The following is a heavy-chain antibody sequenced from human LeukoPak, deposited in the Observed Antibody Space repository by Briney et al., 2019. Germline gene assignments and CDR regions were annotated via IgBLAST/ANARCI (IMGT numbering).Heavy chain of an antibody. Sequence: SEALSLTCTVSGYSISSGYYWGWIRPPPGKGLEWIGSIYNSGNTYYNPSLKSRVTISVDTSKNQFSLKLSSVPAADTAVYYCARAQGYCTSTICYDYFDYWGQGTLVTVSS. CDR2: IYNSGNT. J-gene: IGHJ4*02. D-gene: IGHD2-2*01. V-gene: IGHV4-38-2*02. CDR1: GYSISSGYY. CDR3: ARAQGYCTSTICYDYFDY.